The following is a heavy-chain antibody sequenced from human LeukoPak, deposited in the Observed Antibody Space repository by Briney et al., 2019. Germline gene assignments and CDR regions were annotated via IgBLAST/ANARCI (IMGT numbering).Heavy chain of an antibody. Sequence: EAAPPLVKPSQTLTQTCPFSGFSITSSGVAVGWIRQPPAQALVWLALIFWDDDKRYRPSLLSRLTISKDASKNQVFLTMTNMDPADTGTYYCSHRPTAALMDVWGKGTTVTVSS. CDR2: IFWDDDK. J-gene: IGHJ6*03. CDR3: SHRPTAALMDV. D-gene: IGHD6-13*01. V-gene: IGHV2-5*02. CDR1: GFSITSSGVA.